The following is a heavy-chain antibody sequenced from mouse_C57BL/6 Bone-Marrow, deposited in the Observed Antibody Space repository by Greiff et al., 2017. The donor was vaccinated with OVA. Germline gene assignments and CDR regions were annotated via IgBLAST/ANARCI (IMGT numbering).Heavy chain of an antibody. J-gene: IGHJ4*01. Sequence: VQLQQPGAELVKPGASVKMSCKASGYTFTSYWITWVKQRPGQGLEWIGDIYPGSGSANYNEKFKSKATLTVDTSSSTAYMPLSSLTSEDSAVXDCARLGNYDNYAMDYWGQGTSVTVSS. CDR1: GYTFTSYW. D-gene: IGHD2-4*01. V-gene: IGHV1-55*01. CDR2: IYPGSGSA. CDR3: ARLGNYDNYAMDY.